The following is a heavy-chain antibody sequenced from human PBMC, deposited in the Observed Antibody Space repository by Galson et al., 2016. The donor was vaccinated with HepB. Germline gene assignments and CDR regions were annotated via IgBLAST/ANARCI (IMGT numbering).Heavy chain of an antibody. J-gene: IGHJ4*02. V-gene: IGHV3-74*01. CDR2: IRND. CDR3: GKDPPFLRAVVA. Sequence: SLRLSCAASGFTFSSYWIHWVRQAPGKGLEWVSRIRNDETTSVIGRFTISRDNAKNTLYLEMNSLSAEDTAVYFCGKDPPFLRAVVAWGQGTLVTVSS. CDR1: GFTFSSYW. D-gene: IGHD2-15*01.